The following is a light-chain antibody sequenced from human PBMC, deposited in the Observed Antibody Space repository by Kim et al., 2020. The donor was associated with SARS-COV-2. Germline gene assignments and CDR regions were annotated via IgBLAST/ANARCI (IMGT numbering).Light chain of an antibody. CDR3: QVRGSNTVV. CDR1: NIGSRN. V-gene: IGLV3-9*01. CDR2: RDD. J-gene: IGLJ2*01. Sequence: SYELTQPLSVSVALGQTARISCGGNNIGSRNVHWYQQKPGQAPVLVIFRDDTRPPGIPERFSGSNSGNAATLTISRAQAGDEADYYCQVRGSNTVVFGGG.